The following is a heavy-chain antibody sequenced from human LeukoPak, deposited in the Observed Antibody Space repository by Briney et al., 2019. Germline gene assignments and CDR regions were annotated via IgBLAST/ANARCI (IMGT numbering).Heavy chain of an antibody. V-gene: IGHV3-23*01. Sequence: SGGSLRLSCAAPGFTFSSYAMTWVRQAPGKGLEWVSAFSATDGSAQYAESVEGRFTISRDNSKNTLFLQMNSLGAEDTAVYYCARAKIAAAGTGAFDVWGQGTLVTVSS. J-gene: IGHJ3*01. CDR1: GFTFSSYA. D-gene: IGHD6-13*01. CDR2: FSATDGSA. CDR3: ARAKIAAAGTGAFDV.